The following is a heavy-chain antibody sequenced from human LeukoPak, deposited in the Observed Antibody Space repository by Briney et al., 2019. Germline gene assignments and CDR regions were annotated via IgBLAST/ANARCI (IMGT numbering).Heavy chain of an antibody. CDR1: GYTLTELS. D-gene: IGHD6-13*01. CDR3: ATSGYSSSWYSNWFDP. Sequence: GASVKVSCKVSGYTLTELSMHWVRQAPGKGLEWMGGFDPEDGETIYAQKFQGRVTMTEDTSTDTAYTELSSLRSEDTAVYYCATSGYSSSWYSNWFDPWGQGTLVTVSS. CDR2: FDPEDGET. V-gene: IGHV1-24*01. J-gene: IGHJ5*02.